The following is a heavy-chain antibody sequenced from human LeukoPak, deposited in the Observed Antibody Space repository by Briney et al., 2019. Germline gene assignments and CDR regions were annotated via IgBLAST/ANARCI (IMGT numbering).Heavy chain of an antibody. D-gene: IGHD3-22*01. V-gene: IGHV4-59*01. CDR1: GGSITSYY. CDR3: ARGGDRSGYYYSY. Sequence: PSETLSLTCTVSGGSITSYYWSWIRQPPGKGLEWIAYLYYSVGTNYNPSLKSRVTISGDTSKNKFSLRLTSVTAADTAVYYCARGGDRSGYYYSYWGQGTLVTVSS. CDR2: LYYSVGT. J-gene: IGHJ4*02.